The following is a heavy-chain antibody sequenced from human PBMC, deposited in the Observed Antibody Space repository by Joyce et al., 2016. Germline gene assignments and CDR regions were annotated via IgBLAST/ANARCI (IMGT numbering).Heavy chain of an antibody. D-gene: IGHD5-12*01. J-gene: IGHJ5*01. CDR2: IYLGGST. V-gene: IGHV4-4*02. CDR1: GGSISSAHW. Sequence: QVQLQESGPGLVKPSGTLSLTCAVSGGSISSAHWWSWVRQPPGKGLEWSGEIYLGGSTTYNPSLKSRVTISVDKSKNQRSLKMNSVTAADTAVYYCARNGAYSQDSWGQGTLVTVSS. CDR3: ARNGAYSQDS.